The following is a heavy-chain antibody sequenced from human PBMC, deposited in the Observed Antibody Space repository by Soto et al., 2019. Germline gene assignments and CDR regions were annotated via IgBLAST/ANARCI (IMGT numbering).Heavy chain of an antibody. J-gene: IGHJ6*02. CDR2: IYYSGST. Sequence: PSETLSLTCTVSGGSISSSSYYWGWIRQPPGKGLEWIGSIYYSGSTYYNPSLKSRVTISVDTSKNQFSLKLSSVTAADTAVYYCRGAGIAAAGRYYYYGMDVWGQGTTVTVSS. CDR1: GGSISSSSYY. D-gene: IGHD6-13*01. CDR3: RGAGIAAAGRYYYYGMDV. V-gene: IGHV4-39*01.